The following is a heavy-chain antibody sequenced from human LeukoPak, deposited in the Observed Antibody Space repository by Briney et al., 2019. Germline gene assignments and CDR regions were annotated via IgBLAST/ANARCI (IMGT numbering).Heavy chain of an antibody. Sequence: PGGSLRLSCAASGFTFSSYSMNWVRQAPGKGLEWVSSISSSSSYIYYADSVKGRFTISRDNAKNSLYLQMNSLRAEDTAVYYCARDLVVRAANRPFDYWGQGTLVTVSS. D-gene: IGHD2-2*01. CDR3: ARDLVVRAANRPFDY. CDR1: GFTFSSYS. CDR2: ISSSSSYI. J-gene: IGHJ4*02. V-gene: IGHV3-21*01.